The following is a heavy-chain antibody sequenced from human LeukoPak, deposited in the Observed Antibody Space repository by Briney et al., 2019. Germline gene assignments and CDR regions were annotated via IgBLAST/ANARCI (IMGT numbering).Heavy chain of an antibody. J-gene: IGHJ4*02. Sequence: SETLSLTCTVAGGSISSYYWSWIRQPPGKGMEWIGYIYYSGTTDYNPSLKSRVTISVDTSNNQFSLKVSSVTAADTAVYYCARSSGAYRSFDYWGQGTLVPVSS. CDR2: IYYSGTT. V-gene: IGHV4-59*01. D-gene: IGHD1-26*01. CDR1: GGSISSYY. CDR3: ARSSGAYRSFDY.